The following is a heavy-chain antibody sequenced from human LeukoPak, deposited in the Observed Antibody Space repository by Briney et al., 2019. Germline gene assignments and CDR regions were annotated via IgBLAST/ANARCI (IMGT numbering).Heavy chain of an antibody. J-gene: IGHJ4*02. CDR3: AREGKIFGVVIKGFDY. CDR1: GYTFTGYY. V-gene: IGHV1-2*06. D-gene: IGHD3-3*01. CDR2: INPNSGGT. Sequence: ASVKVSCKASGYTFTGYYMHWVRQAPGQGLEWMGRINPNSGGTNYAQKFQGRVTMTRDTSISTAYMELSWLRSDDTAVYYCAREGKIFGVVIKGFDYWGQGTLVTVSS.